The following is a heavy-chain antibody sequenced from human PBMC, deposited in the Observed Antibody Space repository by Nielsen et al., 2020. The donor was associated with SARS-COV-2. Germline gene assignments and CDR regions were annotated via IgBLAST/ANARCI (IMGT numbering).Heavy chain of an antibody. J-gene: IGHJ3*02. V-gene: IGHV3-30-3*01. D-gene: IGHD1-26*01. CDR2: ISFDGSDE. CDR3: AREDSWELLRTYDALDI. CDR1: GFSFSSFA. Sequence: GGSLRLSCAASGFSFSSFAMHWVRQAPGKGLEWVAVISFDGSDEYSADSVKGRFTISRDNAKHTLYLQMTSLRTEDTAVYYCAREDSWELLRTYDALDIWGQGTMVSVSS.